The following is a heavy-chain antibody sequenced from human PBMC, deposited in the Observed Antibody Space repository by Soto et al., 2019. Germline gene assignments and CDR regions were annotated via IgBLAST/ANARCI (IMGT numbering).Heavy chain of an antibody. CDR3: ASAPGGTIFGVVRDDAFDI. J-gene: IGHJ3*02. Sequence: SETLSLTCTVSGGSISSSSYYWGWIRQPPGKGLEWIGSIYYSGSTCYNPSLKSRVTISVDTSKNQFSLKLSSVTAADTAVYYCASAPGGTIFGVVRDDAFDIWGQGTMVTVSS. CDR1: GGSISSSSYY. D-gene: IGHD3-3*01. CDR2: IYYSGST. V-gene: IGHV4-39*01.